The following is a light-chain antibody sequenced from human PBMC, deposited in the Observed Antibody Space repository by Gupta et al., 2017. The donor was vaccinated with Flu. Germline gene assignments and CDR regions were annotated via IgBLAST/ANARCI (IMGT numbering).Light chain of an antibody. CDR2: AVS. CDR1: QGLGND. J-gene: IGKJ2*01. V-gene: IGKV1-6*02. Sequence: QMTQSPSSMSASVGDRVTITCRASQGLGNDLGWYQQKPGKAPKLLIYAVSRLQTGVPSRFNGSGSGTDFTLTISSLQPEDFATYYCLQDYTYPYTFGQGTKLQIK. CDR3: LQDYTYPYT.